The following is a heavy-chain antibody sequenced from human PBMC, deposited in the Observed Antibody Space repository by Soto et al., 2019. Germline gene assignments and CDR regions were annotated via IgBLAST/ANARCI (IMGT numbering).Heavy chain of an antibody. Sequence: PSETLSLTCAVYGGSFSGYYWSWIRQPPGKGLEWIGDINHSGRTNYNPALKSRVSISGDTSENHFSLKLSTVTAADTAVYYCARAQTGPYYDRSGYHYYYTGMDGSGHGTTVSVP. CDR2: INHSGRT. D-gene: IGHD3-22*01. CDR1: GGSFSGYY. V-gene: IGHV4-34*01. J-gene: IGHJ6*02. CDR3: ARAQTGPYYDRSGYHYYYTGMDG.